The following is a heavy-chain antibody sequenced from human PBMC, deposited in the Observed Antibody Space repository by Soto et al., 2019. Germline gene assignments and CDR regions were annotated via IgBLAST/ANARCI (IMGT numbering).Heavy chain of an antibody. J-gene: IGHJ3*02. V-gene: IGHV1-69*01. CDR3: ARPRWEFLDT. CDR1: GGTFSSYA. D-gene: IGHD1-26*01. Sequence: QVQLVQSGAEVKKTGSSVKVSCKASGGTFSSYAISWVRQAPGQGLEWMGGLIPIFGTANYAQKFQGRVTITGEESTSKAYMELNSRRSEDTAVYYCARPRWEFLDTWGQGKMVTVSS. CDR2: LIPIFGTA.